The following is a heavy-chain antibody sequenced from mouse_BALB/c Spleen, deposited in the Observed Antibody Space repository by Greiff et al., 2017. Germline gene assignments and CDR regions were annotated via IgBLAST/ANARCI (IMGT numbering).Heavy chain of an antibody. CDR3: ARHPHYYGSSYPWYAMDY. D-gene: IGHD1-1*01. Sequence: EVKLMESGGGLVKPGGSLKLSCAASGFAFSSYDMSWVRQTPEKRLEWVAYISSGGGSTYYPDTVKGRFTISRDNAKNTLYLQMSSLKSEDTAMYDCARHPHYYGSSYPWYAMDYWGQGTSVTVSS. CDR2: ISSGGGST. V-gene: IGHV5-12-1*01. CDR1: GFAFSSYD. J-gene: IGHJ4*01.